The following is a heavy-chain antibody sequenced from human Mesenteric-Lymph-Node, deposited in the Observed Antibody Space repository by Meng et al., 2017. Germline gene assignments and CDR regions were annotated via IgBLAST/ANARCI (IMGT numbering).Heavy chain of an antibody. J-gene: IGHJ4*02. CDR3: ARASGSYYGDWDY. CDR1: GGTFSSYT. Sequence: SVKVSCKASGGTFSSYTISWVRQAPGQGLEWRGRIIPILGIANYAQKFQGRVTIPADKSTSTAYMELSSLRSEDTAVYYCARASGSYYGDWDYWGQGTLVTVSS. V-gene: IGHV1-69*02. D-gene: IGHD1-26*01. CDR2: IIPILGIA.